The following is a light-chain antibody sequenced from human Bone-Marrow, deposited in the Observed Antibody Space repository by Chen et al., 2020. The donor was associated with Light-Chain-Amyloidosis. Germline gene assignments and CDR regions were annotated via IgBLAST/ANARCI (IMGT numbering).Light chain of an antibody. J-gene: IGLJ2*01. CDR1: DLPTKY. CDR2: RDT. Sequence: SYELTQPPSVSVSPGQTARITCSGDDLPTKYAYWYQQKPGQAPVLVIHRDTERPSGISERFSRSSSGTTATLTISGVQAEDEADYHCQSADSSCTYEVIFGGRTKLTVL. CDR3: QSADSSCTYEVI. V-gene: IGLV3-25*03.